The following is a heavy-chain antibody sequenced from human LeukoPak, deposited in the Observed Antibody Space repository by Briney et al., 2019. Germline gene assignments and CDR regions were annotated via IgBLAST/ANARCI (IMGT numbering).Heavy chain of an antibody. Sequence: GGSLRLSCAASGFTFSSYAMSWVRQAPGKGLEWVSAISGSGGSTYYADSVKGRFTISRDNSKNTLYLQMNSLRAEDTAVYYCAKDLRLTMVRGVLTFDYWGQGTLVTVSS. CDR3: AKDLRLTMVRGVLTFDY. V-gene: IGHV3-23*01. CDR1: GFTFSSYA. D-gene: IGHD3-10*01. J-gene: IGHJ4*02. CDR2: ISGSGGST.